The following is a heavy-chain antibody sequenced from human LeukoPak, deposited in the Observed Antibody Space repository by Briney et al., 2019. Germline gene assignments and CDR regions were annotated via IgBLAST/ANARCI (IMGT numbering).Heavy chain of an antibody. CDR3: VKTIKGGGGGWNENDY. CDR2: ISSRGYT. CDR1: GSSVSNHW. V-gene: IGHV4-4*07. Sequence: SETLSLTCTVSGSSVSNHWWIWIRQPAGKGLEWIGRISSRGYTNYNPSLKSRVAMSVDTSKNQFSLKLNSVTAADTAVYYCVKTIKGGGGGWNENDYGGRGPLVTVPS. J-gene: IGHJ4*02. D-gene: IGHD1-1*01.